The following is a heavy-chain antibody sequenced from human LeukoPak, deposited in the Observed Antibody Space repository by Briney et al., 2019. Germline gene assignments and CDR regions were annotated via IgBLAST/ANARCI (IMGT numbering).Heavy chain of an antibody. Sequence: PGGSLRLSCAASGFTFSSYSMNWVRQAPGKGLEWVSSISTTSTYIYYADSVEGRFAISRDNAKDSLYLQMNSLRAEDSAVYYCARVVGKVFKDINGCYFDYWGQGILVTVSS. CDR2: ISTTSTYI. CDR3: ARVVGKVFKDINGCYFDY. J-gene: IGHJ4*02. V-gene: IGHV3-21*01. CDR1: GFTFSSYS. D-gene: IGHD2-15*01.